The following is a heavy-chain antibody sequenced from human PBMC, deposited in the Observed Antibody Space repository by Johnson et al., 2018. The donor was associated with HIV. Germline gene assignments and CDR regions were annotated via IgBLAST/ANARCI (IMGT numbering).Heavy chain of an antibody. J-gene: IGHJ3*02. CDR3: AKDRGLLDACDI. V-gene: IGHV3-30*02. CDR2: IRYDGSNK. CDR1: DFTFTNNA. Sequence: QMQLVESGGGVVQPGRSLRLSCAASDFTFTNNAIHWVRQAPGKGLEWVAFIRYDGSNKYYADSVKGRFTISRDNSTNTLYLKMNSLRAEDTAVYYCAKDRGLLDACDIWGQVTMVTVSS.